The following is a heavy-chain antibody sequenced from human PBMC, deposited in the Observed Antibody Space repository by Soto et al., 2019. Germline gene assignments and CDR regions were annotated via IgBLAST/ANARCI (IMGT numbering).Heavy chain of an antibody. Sequence: GGSLRLSCAASGFTFSSYGMHWVRQAPGKGLEWVAVISYDGSNKYYADSVKGRFTISSDNSKNTLYLQMNSLRAEDTAVYYCAKDTKWFTTLYYYYYGMDVWGQGTTVTVSS. CDR2: ISYDGSNK. V-gene: IGHV3-30*18. J-gene: IGHJ6*02. CDR3: AKDTKWFTTLYYYYYGMDV. CDR1: GFTFSSYG. D-gene: IGHD3-22*01.